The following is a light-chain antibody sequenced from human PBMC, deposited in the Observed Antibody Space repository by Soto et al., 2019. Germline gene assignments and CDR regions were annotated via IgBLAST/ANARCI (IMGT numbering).Light chain of an antibody. V-gene: IGLV2-11*01. Sequence: QSALTQPPSVSGSPGQSVTMSCTGTRYDVGGYNYVSWYQQHPGKAPKVIIYEVNNRPSGVSGRFSGSKSDTTAFLTISGLQAEDEADYYCSSYSDSDTKVFGTGTKLTVL. J-gene: IGLJ1*01. CDR1: RYDVGGYNY. CDR2: EVN. CDR3: SSYSDSDTKV.